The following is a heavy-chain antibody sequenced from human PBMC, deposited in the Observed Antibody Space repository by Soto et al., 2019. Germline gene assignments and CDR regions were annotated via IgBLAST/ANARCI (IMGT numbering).Heavy chain of an antibody. CDR3: AWIMAGNWYSDL. J-gene: IGHJ2*01. CDR1: GFSLSNARMG. CDR2: IFSNDEK. D-gene: IGHD6-19*01. Sequence: QVTLKESGPVLVKPTETLTLTCTVSGFSLSNARMGVSWIRQPPGKALEWLAHIFSNDEKAYSTSLKSRLTISKDTSKSLVVLTMTTMDPVDTATYYGAWIMAGNWYSDLWGRGTLVTVSS. V-gene: IGHV2-26*01.